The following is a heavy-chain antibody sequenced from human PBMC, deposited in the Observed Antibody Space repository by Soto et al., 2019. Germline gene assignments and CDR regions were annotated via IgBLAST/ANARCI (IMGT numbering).Heavy chain of an antibody. CDR2: ISYDGSNK. CDR3: AKAYFPFDWLLFFDY. CDR1: GFTFSSYG. V-gene: IGHV3-30*18. D-gene: IGHD3-9*01. J-gene: IGHJ4*02. Sequence: GGSLRLSCAASGFTFSSYGMHWVRQAPGKGLEWVAVISYDGSNKYYADSVKGRFTISRDNSKNTLYLQMNSLRAEDTAVYYCAKAYFPFDWLLFFDYWGQGTLVTVSS.